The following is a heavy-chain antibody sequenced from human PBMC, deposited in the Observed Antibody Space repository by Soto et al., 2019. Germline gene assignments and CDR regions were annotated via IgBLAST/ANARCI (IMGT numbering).Heavy chain of an antibody. D-gene: IGHD6-19*01. CDR1: GYTFTSYA. J-gene: IGHJ3*02. V-gene: IGHV1-3*01. Sequence: GASVKVSCKASGYTFTSYAMHWVRQAPGQRLEWMGWINAGNGNTKYSQKFQGRVTITRDTSASTAYMELSSLRSEDTAVYYCARVFLCSSGWYQKGAFDIWGQGTMVTVSS. CDR2: INAGNGNT. CDR3: ARVFLCSSGWYQKGAFDI.